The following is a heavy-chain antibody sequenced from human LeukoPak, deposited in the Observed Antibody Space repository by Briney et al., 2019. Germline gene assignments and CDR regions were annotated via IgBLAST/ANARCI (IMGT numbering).Heavy chain of an antibody. CDR1: GFSLSTSGVG. D-gene: IGHD3-3*01. Sequence: SGPTLVNPTQTLTLTCTFSGFSLSTSGVGVGWIRQPPGKALEWLALIYWDDDKRYSPSVNSRLTITKDTSRNQVLLTMTSMNPLDTATYYCAHSQTRLRRFDPWGQGTLVTVSS. V-gene: IGHV2-5*02. CDR3: AHSQTRLRRFDP. CDR2: IYWDDDK. J-gene: IGHJ5*02.